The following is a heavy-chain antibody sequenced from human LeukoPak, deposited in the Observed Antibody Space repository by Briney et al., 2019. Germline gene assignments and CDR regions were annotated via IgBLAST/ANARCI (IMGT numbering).Heavy chain of an antibody. CDR3: ARALNGDYNFDY. CDR1: GGSISSYY. D-gene: IGHD4-17*01. Sequence: PSETLSLTCTVSGGSISSYYWSWIRQPPGKALEWIGYIYYSGSTNYNPSLKSRVTISVDTSKNQFSLKLSSVTAADTAVYYCARALNGDYNFDYWGQGTLVTVSS. CDR2: IYYSGST. V-gene: IGHV4-59*01. J-gene: IGHJ4*02.